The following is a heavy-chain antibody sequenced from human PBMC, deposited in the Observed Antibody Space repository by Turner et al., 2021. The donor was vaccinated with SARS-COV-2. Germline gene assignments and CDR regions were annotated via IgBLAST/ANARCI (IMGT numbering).Heavy chain of an antibody. J-gene: IGHJ4*02. V-gene: IGHV4-59*01. CDR1: GSSISGSY. CDR3: TRELGYCSDGSCRFEYDY. Sequence: QVQLQESGPGLVKPSATLSLTCTFSGSSISGSYWRWVRQPPGKGLEWIGYIHFSGTTNYNPYLRSRVTISLDTYKSKFSLHLRSVTAADTAVYYCTRELGYCSDGSCRFEYDYWGQGTLVTVSS. D-gene: IGHD2-15*01. CDR2: IHFSGTT.